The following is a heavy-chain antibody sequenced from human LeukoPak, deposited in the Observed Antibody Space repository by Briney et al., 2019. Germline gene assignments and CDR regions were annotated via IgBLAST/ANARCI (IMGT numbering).Heavy chain of an antibody. Sequence: PGGSLRLSCAASGFTFSSYWMSWVRQAPGKGLEWVANIKQDGSEKSYVDSVKGRFTISRDNAKNSLYLQMNSLRAEDTAVYYCARGPYSSNWYVDYWGQGTLVTVAS. CDR2: IKQDGSEK. CDR3: ARGPYSSNWYVDY. D-gene: IGHD6-13*01. J-gene: IGHJ4*02. CDR1: GFTFSSYW. V-gene: IGHV3-7*02.